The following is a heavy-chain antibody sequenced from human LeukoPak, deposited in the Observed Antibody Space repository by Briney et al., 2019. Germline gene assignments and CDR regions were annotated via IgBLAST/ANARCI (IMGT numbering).Heavy chain of an antibody. CDR3: ARGNLEWAAGTRWFDP. J-gene: IGHJ5*02. Sequence: SETLSLTCAVYGGSFSGYYWSWIRQPPGKGLEWIGEVNHSGSTNYNPSLKSRVTISLDTSKNQFSLKLSSVTAADTAIYYCARGNLEWAAGTRWFDPWGQGTLVTVSS. CDR2: VNHSGST. D-gene: IGHD6-13*01. V-gene: IGHV4-34*01. CDR1: GGSFSGYY.